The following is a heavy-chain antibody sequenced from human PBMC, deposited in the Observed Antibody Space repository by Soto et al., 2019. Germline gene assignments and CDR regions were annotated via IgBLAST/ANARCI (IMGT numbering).Heavy chain of an antibody. Sequence: QVQLVQSGAEVKKPGASVKVSCKSSGYPFTHYGITWVRQAPGQGPEWMGWISPFNGNTNYGQTLQGRVTLTIDTSTSTVYMELRSLRSDDTAVYYCARDQSFDRSYYYGIDVWGQGTTVTVSS. CDR3: ARDQSFDRSYYYGIDV. J-gene: IGHJ6*02. CDR2: ISPFNGNT. V-gene: IGHV1-18*01. D-gene: IGHD3-10*01. CDR1: GYPFTHYG.